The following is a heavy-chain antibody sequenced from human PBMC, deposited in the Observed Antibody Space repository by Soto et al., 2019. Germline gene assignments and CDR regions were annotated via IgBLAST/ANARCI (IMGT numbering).Heavy chain of an antibody. J-gene: IGHJ5*02. V-gene: IGHV3-15*07. CDR1: GLTFGSAW. Sequence: DVPLVESGGGLVEPGGSLSLSCAASGLTFGSAWMSWVRQAPGKGLEWVGRIRSKIDGGTADYAAPVKGRFTISRDDSKSTLYLQMNSRKIEDTGIYYCYSHVVVASGTLYETLPWGQGTLVTVSA. D-gene: IGHD1-26*01. CDR2: IRSKIDGGTA. CDR3: YSHVVVASGTLYETLP.